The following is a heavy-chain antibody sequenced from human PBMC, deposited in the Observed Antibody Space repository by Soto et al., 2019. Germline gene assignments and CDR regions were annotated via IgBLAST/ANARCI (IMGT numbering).Heavy chain of an antibody. D-gene: IGHD2-8*01. CDR3: ARHLYDYLDS. V-gene: IGHV5-51*01. CDR1: GYSFANYW. Sequence: GDSLTSSCADSGYSFANYWIGLVRQMPGRGLEWVGIIYPGDSDTRYSPSFQGQVTISVDKSMSTAYLQWSSLEAADTAMYYCARHLYDYLDSWGQGNLV. J-gene: IGHJ4*02. CDR2: IYPGDSDT.